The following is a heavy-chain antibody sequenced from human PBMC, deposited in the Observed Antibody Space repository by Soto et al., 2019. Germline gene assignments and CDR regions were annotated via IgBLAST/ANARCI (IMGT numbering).Heavy chain of an antibody. Sequence: EGSLRLSCAVSGFTFSNYWMSWVRQAPGKGLEWVANIKEDGSERNYVDSVKGRFTISRDNAENSLYLQMNTLRAEDTAVYYCASARHIGPWGQGTLVTVSS. CDR3: ASARHIGP. CDR1: GFTFSNYW. V-gene: IGHV3-7*01. CDR2: IKEDGSER. J-gene: IGHJ5*02. D-gene: IGHD2-21*01.